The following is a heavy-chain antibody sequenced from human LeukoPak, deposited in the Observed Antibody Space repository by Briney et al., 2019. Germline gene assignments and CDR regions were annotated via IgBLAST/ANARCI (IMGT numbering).Heavy chain of an antibody. CDR1: GGSISSGSYY. Sequence: SETLSLTCTVSGGSISSGSYYWSWIRQPAGKGLEWIGRIYTSGSTNYNPSLKSRVTISVDTSKNQFSLKLSSVTAADTAVYYCASLPAYGDTRFDYWGQGTLVTVSS. CDR2: IYTSGST. J-gene: IGHJ4*02. V-gene: IGHV4-61*02. CDR3: ASLPAYGDTRFDY. D-gene: IGHD4-17*01.